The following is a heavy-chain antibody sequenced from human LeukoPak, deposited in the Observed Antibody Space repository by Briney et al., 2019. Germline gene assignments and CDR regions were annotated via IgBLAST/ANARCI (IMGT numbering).Heavy chain of an antibody. CDR3: AREIPVAGAASFDY. Sequence: GSLRLSCAASGFTFSSYSMNWVRQPPGKGLEWIGEIHHSGTTYYNPSLKSRVTISVDKSKNHFSLNLRSVTAADAAVYYCAREIPVAGAASFDYWGQGTLVTVSS. V-gene: IGHV4-4*02. J-gene: IGHJ4*02. CDR2: IHHSGTT. D-gene: IGHD6-19*01. CDR1: GFTFSSYSM.